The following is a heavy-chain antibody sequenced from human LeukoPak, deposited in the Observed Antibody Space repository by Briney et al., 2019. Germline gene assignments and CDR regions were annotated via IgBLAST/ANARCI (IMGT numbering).Heavy chain of an antibody. J-gene: IGHJ5*02. D-gene: IGHD6-13*01. CDR2: IYYSGST. Sequence: SETLSLTCTVSGGSISSYYWSWIRQPPGKALEWIGYIYYSGSTNYNPSLKSRVTISVDTSKNQFSLKLSSVTAADTAVYYCARDIKYSSSWYGWFDPWGQGTLVTVSS. CDR3: ARDIKYSSSWYGWFDP. CDR1: GGSISSYY. V-gene: IGHV4-59*01.